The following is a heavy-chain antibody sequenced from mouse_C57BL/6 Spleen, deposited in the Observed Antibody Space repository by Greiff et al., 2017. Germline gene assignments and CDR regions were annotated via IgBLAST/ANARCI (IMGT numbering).Heavy chain of an antibody. CDR1: GYAFSSYW. J-gene: IGHJ2*01. CDR2: IYPGDGDT. CDR3: ARLNYGSRPDY. V-gene: IGHV1-80*01. Sequence: QVQLQQSGAELVKPGASVKISCKASGYAFSSYWMNWVKQRPGKGLEWIGQIYPGDGDTNYNGKFKGKATLTADKSSSTAYMQLSSLTSEDSAVYFCARLNYGSRPDYWGQGTTLTVSS. D-gene: IGHD1-1*01.